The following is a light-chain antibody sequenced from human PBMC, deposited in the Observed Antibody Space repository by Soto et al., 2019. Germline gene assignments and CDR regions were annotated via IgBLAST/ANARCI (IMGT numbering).Light chain of an antibody. CDR2: GAS. CDR1: QSISSN. CDR3: QQYNKWPNS. V-gene: IGKV3-15*01. Sequence: DIVMTQSLDTLSVSLGERATLSCRASQSISSNLAWYQQKPGQAPSLLIYGASTRATDVPARFRGSGSGTEFTLTISSLQSEDFAVYHCQQYNKWPNSFGQETKFDIK. J-gene: IGKJ2*01.